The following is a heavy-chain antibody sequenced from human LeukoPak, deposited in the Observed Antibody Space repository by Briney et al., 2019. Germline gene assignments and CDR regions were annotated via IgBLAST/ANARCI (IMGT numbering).Heavy chain of an antibody. Sequence: GGSLRLSCGASGFSFSNFWMSWIRQAPGKGLERVANMNPDGSATYYLDSVKGRFTISRDNAKTSGYLQMNSLRPDDTAVYYCARTLVEVPGHSDLFDFWGQGTLVTVSS. CDR2: MNPDGSAT. D-gene: IGHD2-2*01. CDR3: ARTLVEVPGHSDLFDF. J-gene: IGHJ4*02. CDR1: GFSFSNFW. V-gene: IGHV3-7*01.